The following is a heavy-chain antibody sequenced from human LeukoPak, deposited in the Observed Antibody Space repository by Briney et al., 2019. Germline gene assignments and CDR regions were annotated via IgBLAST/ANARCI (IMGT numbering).Heavy chain of an antibody. Sequence: PGGSLRLSCAASGFTFSNYWMTWVRQAPGKGLGWVANIRQDGSEKSYVDSVKGRFTISRDNAKNSVYLQMNSLRDEDTAVYYCARSYGVVVVAGLGGRFDYWGQGTLVTVSS. V-gene: IGHV3-7*01. CDR1: GFTFSNYW. CDR3: ARSYGVVVVAGLGGRFDY. D-gene: IGHD2-15*01. CDR2: IRQDGSEK. J-gene: IGHJ4*02.